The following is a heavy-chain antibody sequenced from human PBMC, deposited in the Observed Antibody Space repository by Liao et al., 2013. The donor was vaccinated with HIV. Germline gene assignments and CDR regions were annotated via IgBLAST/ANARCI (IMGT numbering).Heavy chain of an antibody. D-gene: IGHD7-27*01. Sequence: QVQLQESDSGLVKPSETLSLTCTVSGGSISSYYWSWIRQPPGKGLEWIAYIYYSGSTNYNPSLKSRVTISVDTSKNQFSLKLSSVTAADTAVYYCARAHWGRGAFDIWGQGTMVTVSS. V-gene: IGHV4-59*01. CDR2: IYYSGST. CDR1: GGSISSYY. CDR3: ARAHWGRGAFDI. J-gene: IGHJ3*02.